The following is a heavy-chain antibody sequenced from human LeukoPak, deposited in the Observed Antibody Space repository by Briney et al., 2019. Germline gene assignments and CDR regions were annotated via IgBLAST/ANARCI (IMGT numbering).Heavy chain of an antibody. CDR2: IIPIFGTA. Sequence: SVKVSCKASGGTFSSYAISWVRQAPGQGLEWMGGIIPIFGTANYAQKFQGRVTITADESTSTAYMELSSLRSEDTAVYYCARMSYYDSSGDNWFDPWGQGTLVTVSS. D-gene: IGHD3-22*01. CDR1: GGTFSSYA. CDR3: ARMSYYDSSGDNWFDP. V-gene: IGHV1-69*13. J-gene: IGHJ5*02.